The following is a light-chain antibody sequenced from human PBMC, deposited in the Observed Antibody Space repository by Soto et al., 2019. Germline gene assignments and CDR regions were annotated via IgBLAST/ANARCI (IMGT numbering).Light chain of an antibody. J-gene: IGKJ1*01. CDR2: GAS. CDR1: QGIRND. CDR3: LQQFDYPRT. Sequence: AIQMTQSTSSLSASVGDRVTITCRASQGIRNDLGWYQQKPGKAPNLLIYGASRLGSGVPLRFSGSGSGTDFTLTSSSLQPEDFATYYCLQQFDYPRTFGQGTKVEIK. V-gene: IGKV1-6*02.